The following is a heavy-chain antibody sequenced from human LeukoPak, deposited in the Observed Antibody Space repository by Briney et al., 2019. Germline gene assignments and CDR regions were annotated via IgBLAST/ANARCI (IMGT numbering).Heavy chain of an antibody. CDR3: ARDETYYSASGTYYNYFDY. V-gene: IGHV1-46*03. J-gene: IGHJ4*02. CDR2: INPSGGRA. Sequence: ASVKVSCKASGYTFTSYYIHWVLQAPGQGPEWMGIINPSGGRATYAQRFQGRVTMTRDTSTSTVYMELSSLRSDDTAVYYCARDETYYSASGTYYNYFDYWGQGTLVTVSS. CDR1: GYTFTSYY. D-gene: IGHD3-10*01.